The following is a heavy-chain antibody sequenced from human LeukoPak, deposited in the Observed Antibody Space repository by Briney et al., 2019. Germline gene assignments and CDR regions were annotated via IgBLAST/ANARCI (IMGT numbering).Heavy chain of an antibody. CDR1: GYSFTSYW. Sequence: GESLKISCKGSGYSFTSYWIGWVRQAPGKGLEWVAVISYDGSNKYYADSVKGRFTISRDNSKNTLYLQMNSLRAEDTAVYYCAKGRGDYWGQGTLVTVSS. J-gene: IGHJ4*02. V-gene: IGHV3-30*18. CDR2: ISYDGSNK. CDR3: AKGRGDY.